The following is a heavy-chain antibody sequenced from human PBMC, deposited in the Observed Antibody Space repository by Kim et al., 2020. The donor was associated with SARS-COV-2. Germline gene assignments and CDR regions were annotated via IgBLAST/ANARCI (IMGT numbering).Heavy chain of an antibody. J-gene: IGHJ4*02. CDR2: ISYSGGT. CDR1: GGSVSGESDY. Sequence: SETLSLTCTVSGGSVSGESDYWSWIRQPPGKTLEWIGYISYSGGTNYNPSLKSRVTMSLDTSKNRFSLKLSSVTAADTAVYYCARAQWLATLDYWGQGTLVTVSS. CDR3: ARAQWLATLDY. V-gene: IGHV4-61*01. D-gene: IGHD6-19*01.